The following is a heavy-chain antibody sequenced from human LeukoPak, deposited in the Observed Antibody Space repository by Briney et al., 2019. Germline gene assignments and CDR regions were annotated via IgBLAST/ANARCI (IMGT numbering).Heavy chain of an antibody. Sequence: SETLSLNCTGSGGSISSYYWSWIRQPAGKGLEWIGRIYTSGSTNYNPSLKSRVTMSVDTSKNQFSLKLSSVTAADTAVYYCAGEPSGYQYNWFDPWGQGTLVTVSS. CDR3: AGEPSGYQYNWFDP. J-gene: IGHJ5*02. V-gene: IGHV4-4*07. CDR1: GGSISSYY. CDR2: IYTSGST. D-gene: IGHD3-22*01.